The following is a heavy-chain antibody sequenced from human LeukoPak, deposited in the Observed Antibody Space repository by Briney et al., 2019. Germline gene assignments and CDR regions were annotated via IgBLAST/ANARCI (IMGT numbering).Heavy chain of an antibody. CDR1: GYTFTNYG. V-gene: IGHV1-18*01. J-gene: IGHJ5*02. CDR3: ARDIKRSRARWENLGFDP. D-gene: IGHD1-26*01. CDR2: ISTYNGNT. Sequence: ASVKVSCKASGYTFTNYGISWVRQAPGQGLEWMGWISTYNGNTNYVQKLQGRVTMTTDTSTSTAYMELRSLRSDDTAVYYCARDIKRSRARWENLGFDPWGQGTPVTVSS.